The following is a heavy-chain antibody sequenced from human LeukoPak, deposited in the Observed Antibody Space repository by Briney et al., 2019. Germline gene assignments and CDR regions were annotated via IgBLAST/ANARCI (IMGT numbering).Heavy chain of an antibody. J-gene: IGHJ6*02. CDR1: GFTFGSYG. D-gene: IGHD2-21*01. Sequence: GGSLRLSCAASGFTFGSYGMHWVRQAAGKGLEWVAVIWYDGSNKYYADSVKGRFTISRDNSKNTLYLQMNSLRAEDTAAYYCARDAIQYGMDVWGQGTTVTVSS. CDR3: ARDAIQYGMDV. CDR2: IWYDGSNK. V-gene: IGHV3-33*01.